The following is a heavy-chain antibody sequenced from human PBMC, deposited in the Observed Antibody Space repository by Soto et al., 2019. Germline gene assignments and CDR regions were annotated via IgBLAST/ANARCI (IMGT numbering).Heavy chain of an antibody. V-gene: IGHV1-69*13. CDR2: IIPTFGTA. J-gene: IGHJ4*02. CDR1: GGTFSSYA. D-gene: IGHD4-17*01. CDR3: ARDPGPSTVTMVY. Sequence: ASVKVSCKASGGTFSSYAISWVRQAPGQGLEWMGGIIPTFGTANYAQKFQGRVTITADESTSTAYMELSSLRSEDTAVYYCARDPGPSTVTMVYWGQGTLVTVSS.